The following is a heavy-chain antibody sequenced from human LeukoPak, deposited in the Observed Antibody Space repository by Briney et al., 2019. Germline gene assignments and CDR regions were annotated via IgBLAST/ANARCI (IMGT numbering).Heavy chain of an antibody. J-gene: IGHJ4*02. CDR3: AKGRYFGGPN. CDR2: SSGSGGNT. V-gene: IGHV3-23*01. CDR1: GFTFSTYS. D-gene: IGHD3-9*01. Sequence: GGSLRLSCAASGFTFSTYSMSWVRQAPGKGLEWVSGSSGSGGNTYYTDSVKGRFTGSRDNSKNMLYLQMSSLRAGDTAIYYCAKGRYFGGPNWGQGTLVTVSS.